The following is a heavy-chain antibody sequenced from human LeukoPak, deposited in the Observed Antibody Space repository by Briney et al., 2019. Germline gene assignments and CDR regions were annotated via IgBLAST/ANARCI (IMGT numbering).Heavy chain of an antibody. CDR1: GGSISSSSYY. CDR3: ARHAPTMVAIGKVGYFDY. Sequence: SETLSLTCTVSGGSISSSSYYWGWIRQPPGKGLEWIGSIYYSGSTYYNPSLKSRVTISVDTSKNQFSLKLSSVTAADTAVYYCARHAPTMVAIGKVGYFDYWGQGTLVTVSS. CDR2: IYYSGST. J-gene: IGHJ4*02. V-gene: IGHV4-39*01. D-gene: IGHD4/OR15-4a*01.